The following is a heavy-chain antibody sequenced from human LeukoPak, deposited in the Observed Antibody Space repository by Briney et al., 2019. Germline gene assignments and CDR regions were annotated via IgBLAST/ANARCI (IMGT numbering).Heavy chain of an antibody. V-gene: IGHV3-13*01. CDR1: GFTFSSYD. CDR3: ARFVWFGEFRGMDV. CDR2: IGTAGDT. J-gene: IGHJ6*02. Sequence: GGSLRLSCAASGFTFSSYDMHWVRQAPGKGLEWVSAIGTAGDTYYPGSVKGRFTISRENAKNSLYLQMNSLRAGDTAVYYCARFVWFGEFRGMDVWSQGTTVTVSS. D-gene: IGHD3-10*01.